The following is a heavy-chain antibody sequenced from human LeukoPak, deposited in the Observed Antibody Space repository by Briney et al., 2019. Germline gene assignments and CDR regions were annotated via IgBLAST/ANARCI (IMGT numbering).Heavy chain of an antibody. CDR2: ISSSGSTI. J-gene: IGHJ4*02. Sequence: GGSLRLSCAASGFTFSGYYMSWIRQAPGKGLEWVSYISSSGSTIYYADSVKGRFTISRDNAKNSLYLQMNSLRAEDTAVYYCARRYCSSTSCYSVDDYWGQGTLVTVSS. V-gene: IGHV3-11*04. CDR1: GFTFSGYY. CDR3: ARRYCSSTSCYSVDDY. D-gene: IGHD2-2*02.